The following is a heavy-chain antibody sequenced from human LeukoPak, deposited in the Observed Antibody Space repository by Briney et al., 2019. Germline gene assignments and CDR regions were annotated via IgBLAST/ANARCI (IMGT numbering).Heavy chain of an antibody. CDR1: GYSFTSYW. J-gene: IGHJ3*02. CDR2: IYPGDSDT. D-gene: IGHD3-22*01. V-gene: IGHV5-51*01. CDR3: ARPPYYYDSSGSRAAFDI. Sequence: GESLKISCKGSGYSFTSYWIGWVRQMPGKGLEWMGIIYPGDSDTRYSPSFQGQVTISADKSISTAYLQWSSLKASDTAMYYCARPPYYYDSSGSRAAFDIWGQGTMVTVSS.